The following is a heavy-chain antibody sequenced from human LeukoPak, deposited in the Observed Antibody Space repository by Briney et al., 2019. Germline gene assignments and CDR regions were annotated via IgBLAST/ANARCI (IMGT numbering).Heavy chain of an antibody. CDR1: GFTFSSYA. Sequence: PGGSLRLSCSASGFTFSSYAMHWVRQAPGKGLEYVSTISSNGGSTYHADSVKGRFTVSRDNAKNSLYLQMNSLRDEDTAVYYCARVRITVTGGGYLDYWGQGTPVTVSS. J-gene: IGHJ4*02. CDR2: ISSNGGST. CDR3: ARVRITVTGGGYLDY. V-gene: IGHV3-64*04. D-gene: IGHD6-19*01.